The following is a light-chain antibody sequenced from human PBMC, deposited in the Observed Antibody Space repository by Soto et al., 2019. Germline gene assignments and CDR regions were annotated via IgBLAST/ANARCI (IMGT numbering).Light chain of an antibody. V-gene: IGKV3-20*01. Sequence: EVVLTHSPGTLSLSPGXIXSXXXXASQNLSRYFLAWYQHKPGQAPRLLIYEASNLESGVPSRFSGSGSGTEFTLTISSLQPDDFTTYYCQLYNIYRWTFGQGSKVDVK. J-gene: IGKJ1*01. CDR3: QLYNIYRWT. CDR2: EAS. CDR1: QNLSRYF.